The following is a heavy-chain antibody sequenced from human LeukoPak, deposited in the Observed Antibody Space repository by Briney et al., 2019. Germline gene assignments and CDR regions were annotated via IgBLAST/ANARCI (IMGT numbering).Heavy chain of an antibody. V-gene: IGHV3-66*01. J-gene: IGHJ5*02. CDR1: GFTVRNNY. CDR2: IYSGGST. D-gene: IGHD3-22*01. Sequence: PGGSLRLSCAASGFTVRNNYMSWVRQAPGKGLEWVSLIYSGGSTYYADSVKGRFTISRDNAKNTLNLQMNSLRAEDTAVYYCARDLGQYYDTSDNWFDPWGQGTLVTVSS. CDR3: ARDLGQYYDTSDNWFDP.